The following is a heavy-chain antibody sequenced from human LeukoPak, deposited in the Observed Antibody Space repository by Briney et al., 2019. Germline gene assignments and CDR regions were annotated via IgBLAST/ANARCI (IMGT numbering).Heavy chain of an antibody. CDR2: INHSGST. J-gene: IGHJ4*02. CDR3: ARGSAFFGDHDLYFDY. V-gene: IGHV4-34*01. Sequence: SETLSLTCAVYGGSFSGYYWSWIRQPPGKGLEWIGEINHSGSTNYNPSLKSRVTISVDTSKNQFSLKLSSVTAADTAVYYCARGSAFFGDHDLYFDYWGQGTLVTVSS. CDR1: GGSFSGYY. D-gene: IGHD3-10*01.